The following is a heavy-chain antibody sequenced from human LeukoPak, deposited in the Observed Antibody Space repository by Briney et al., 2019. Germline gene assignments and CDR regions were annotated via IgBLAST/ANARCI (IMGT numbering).Heavy chain of an antibody. CDR1: GGSISSYF. V-gene: IGHV4-59*01. CDR2: IYYSGIT. D-gene: IGHD6-13*01. J-gene: IGHJ4*02. CDR3: ASSHLYSSSWYLSGRFDF. Sequence: SETLSLTCTVSGGSISSYFWSWIRQPPGKGLEWIGYIYYSGITNYNPSLKSRVTISIDTSKNHFSLQLSSVTAADTAVYYCASSHLYSSSWYLSGRFDFWGQGTLVTVSS.